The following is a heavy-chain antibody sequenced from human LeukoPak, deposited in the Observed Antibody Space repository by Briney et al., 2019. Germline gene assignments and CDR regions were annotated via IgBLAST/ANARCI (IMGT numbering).Heavy chain of an antibody. Sequence: AASVTVSCTASGYTFTSYYMHWVRQAPGQGLEWMGIINPSGGSTSYAQKFQGRVTMTRDTSTSTVYMELSSLRSEDTAVYYCARDRAHSSSWLQPPYYWGRGTLVTVSS. J-gene: IGHJ4*02. CDR3: ARDRAHSSSWLQPPYY. CDR1: GYTFTSYY. V-gene: IGHV1-46*01. CDR2: INPSGGST. D-gene: IGHD6-13*01.